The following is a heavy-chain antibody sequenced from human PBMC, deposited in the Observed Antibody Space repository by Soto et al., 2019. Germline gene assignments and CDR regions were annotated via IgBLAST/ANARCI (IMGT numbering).Heavy chain of an antibody. CDR1: GYTFTTYA. Sequence: GASVKVSCKASGYTFTTYAMHWVRQAPGQRFEWMGWINAGNGNTKYSQKFQGRVTITWDTSASTAYMELSSLRSEDTAVYYCAREYERSGYFFDYWGQGTLVTVSS. CDR2: INAGNGNT. CDR3: AREYERSGYFFDY. V-gene: IGHV1-3*01. D-gene: IGHD3-22*01. J-gene: IGHJ4*02.